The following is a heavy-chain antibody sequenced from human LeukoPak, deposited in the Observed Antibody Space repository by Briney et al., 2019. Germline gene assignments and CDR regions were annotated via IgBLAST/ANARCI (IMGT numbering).Heavy chain of an antibody. Sequence: GGSLRLSCAASGFAFSNYAMAWVRQAPGKGLELVSVILGSGGGIRYADSVKGRFTISRDNSRNALYLQMNSLRADDTAVYYCARRGANSGHTFDYWGQGTLVSVSS. CDR2: ILGSGGGI. CDR3: ARRGANSGHTFDY. D-gene: IGHD5-12*01. J-gene: IGHJ4*02. V-gene: IGHV3-23*01. CDR1: GFAFSNYA.